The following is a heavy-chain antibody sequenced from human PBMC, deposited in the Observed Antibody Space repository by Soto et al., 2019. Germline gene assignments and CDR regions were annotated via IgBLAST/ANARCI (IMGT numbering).Heavy chain of an antibody. CDR2: ISNDGGDK. D-gene: IGHD3-22*01. CDR3: AKEFFDSSGFYPSLDALDI. CDR1: GFTLGTYG. V-gene: IGHV3-30*18. Sequence: QVQLAESGGGVVQPGRSLTITCAASGFTLGTYGMHWVRQAPGKGLEWVAVISNDGGDKYYSDSVMGRFTISRDNSKNTLFLQMNSLRAEDTAVYFCAKEFFDSSGFYPSLDALDIWGQGTVVTASS. J-gene: IGHJ3*02.